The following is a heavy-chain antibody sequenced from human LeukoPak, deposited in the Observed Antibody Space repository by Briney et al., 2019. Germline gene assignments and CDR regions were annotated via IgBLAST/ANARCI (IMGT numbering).Heavy chain of an antibody. CDR2: IYTSGST. V-gene: IGHV4-4*07. J-gene: IGHJ3*02. CDR1: GGSISSYY. Sequence: SETLSLTCTVSGGSISSYYWSWIRQPAGKGLEWIGRIYTSGSTNYNPSLKSRVTISLDTSKNQFSLKLSSVTAADTAVYYCASSNDYGDYMATRVAFDIWGQGTMVTVSS. CDR3: ASSNDYGDYMATRVAFDI. D-gene: IGHD4-17*01.